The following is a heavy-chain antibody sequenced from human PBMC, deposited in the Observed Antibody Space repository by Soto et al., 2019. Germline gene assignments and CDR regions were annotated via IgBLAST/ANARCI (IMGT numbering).Heavy chain of an antibody. CDR1: GFTFDDYA. Sequence: GGSLRLSCAASGFTFDDYAMHWVRQAPGKGLEWVSGISWNSGSIGYADSVKGRFTISRDNAKNSLYLQMNSLRAEDTALYYCAKDISPERPSIAAAGTYFDYWGQGTLVTVSS. J-gene: IGHJ4*02. CDR2: ISWNSGSI. V-gene: IGHV3-9*01. D-gene: IGHD6-13*01. CDR3: AKDISPERPSIAAAGTYFDY.